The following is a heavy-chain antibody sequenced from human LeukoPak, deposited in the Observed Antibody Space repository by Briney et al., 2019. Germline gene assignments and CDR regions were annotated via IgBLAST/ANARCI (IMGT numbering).Heavy chain of an antibody. Sequence: ASVKVSCKASGYTFTSYGISWVRQAPGQGLEWMGWISGYNGNTNYAQKLQGRVTMTTDTSTSTAHMELRSLRSDDTAVYYCARGPAAINYYYYLDVWGKGTTVTVSS. J-gene: IGHJ6*03. CDR2: ISGYNGNT. V-gene: IGHV1-18*01. CDR3: ARGPAAINYYYYLDV. CDR1: GYTFTSYG. D-gene: IGHD2-2*02.